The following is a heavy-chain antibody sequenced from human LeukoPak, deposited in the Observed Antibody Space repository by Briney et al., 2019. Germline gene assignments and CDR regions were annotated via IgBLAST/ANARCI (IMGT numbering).Heavy chain of an antibody. CDR1: GGTFSSYA. CDR2: IIPIFGTA. J-gene: IGHJ4*02. V-gene: IGHV1-69*06. D-gene: IGHD3-10*01. Sequence: ASVKVSCKASGGTFSSYAISWVRQAPGQGLEWMGEIIPIFGTANYAQKFQGRVTVTEDTVTDTGYMELRSLTSDDTAVYFCTTDSGRSYFYFNFWGQGTLVTVSS. CDR3: TTDSGRSYFYFNF.